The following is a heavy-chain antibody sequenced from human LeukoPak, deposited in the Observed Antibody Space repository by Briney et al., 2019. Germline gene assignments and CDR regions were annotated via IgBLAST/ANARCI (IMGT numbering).Heavy chain of an antibody. Sequence: PGGPLRLSCAASGFTFSDYYMSWIRQAPGKGLEWVSYISSSGSTIYYADSVKGRFTISRDNAKNSLYLQMNSLRAEDTAVYYCARGVDDIAVAGHFDYWGQGTLVTVSS. CDR3: ARGVDDIAVAGHFDY. CDR2: ISSSGSTI. J-gene: IGHJ4*02. D-gene: IGHD6-13*01. CDR1: GFTFSDYY. V-gene: IGHV3-11*01.